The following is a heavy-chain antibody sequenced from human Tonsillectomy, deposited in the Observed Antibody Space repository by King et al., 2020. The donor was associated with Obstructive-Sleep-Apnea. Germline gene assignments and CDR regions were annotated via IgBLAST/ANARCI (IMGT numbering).Heavy chain of an antibody. Sequence: VPLQESGPGLVKPSETLSLTCTVSGGSVSSGSYYWSWIRQPPGKGLEWIGYIYYSGSTNYNPSLKSRVTISVDTSKNQFSLKLSSVTAADTAVYYCARDLWRGSGYYYYYFDYWGQGTLVTVSS. CDR2: IYYSGST. V-gene: IGHV4-61*01. J-gene: IGHJ4*02. D-gene: IGHD3-22*01. CDR3: ARDLWRGSGYYYYYFDY. CDR1: GGSVSSGSYY.